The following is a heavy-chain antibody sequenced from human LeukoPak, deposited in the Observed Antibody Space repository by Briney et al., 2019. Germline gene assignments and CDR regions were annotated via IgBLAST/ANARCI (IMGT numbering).Heavy chain of an antibody. CDR2: ITGSGGST. V-gene: IGHV3-23*01. Sequence: GASLRLSCAASGFTFSSYAMNWVRQAPGKGLEWVSGITGSGGSTYYADSVKGRFTNSRDNSKNTVFLQMNSLRAEDTAIYYCANGDCSSTSCYQSPLGNWGQGTLVTVSS. CDR1: GFTFSSYA. J-gene: IGHJ4*02. D-gene: IGHD2-2*01. CDR3: ANGDCSSTSCYQSPLGN.